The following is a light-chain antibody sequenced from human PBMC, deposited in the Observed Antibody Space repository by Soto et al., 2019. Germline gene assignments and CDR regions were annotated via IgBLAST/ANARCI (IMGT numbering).Light chain of an antibody. J-gene: IGLJ1*01. CDR1: SSDVGGYNY. Sequence: QSALTQPASVSGSPGQSITISCTGTSSDVGGYNYVSWYQHHPGKAPKLMIYDVNFRPAGVSNRFSGSKSGNTASLTISGLQPEDEADYSCSSYTTSNTRQIVFGTGTKVTVL. CDR2: DVN. CDR3: SSYTTSNTRQIV. V-gene: IGLV2-14*03.